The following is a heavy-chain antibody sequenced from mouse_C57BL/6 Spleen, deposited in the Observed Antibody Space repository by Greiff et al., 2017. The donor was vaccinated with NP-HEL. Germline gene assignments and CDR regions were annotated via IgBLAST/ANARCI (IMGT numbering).Heavy chain of an antibody. CDR2: IHPNSGST. D-gene: IGHD6-2*01. J-gene: IGHJ4*01. CDR3: AGMSLAMDY. CDR1: GYTFTSYW. Sequence: QVHVKQPGAELVKPGASVKLSCKASGYTFTSYWMHWVKQRPGQGLEWIGMIHPNSGSTNYNEKFKSKATLTVDKSSSTAYMQLSSLTSEDSAVYYCAGMSLAMDYWGQGTSVTVSS. V-gene: IGHV1-64*01.